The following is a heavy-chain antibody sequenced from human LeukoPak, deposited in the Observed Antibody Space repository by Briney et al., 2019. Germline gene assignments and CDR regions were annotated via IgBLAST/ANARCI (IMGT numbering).Heavy chain of an antibody. J-gene: IGHJ3*02. D-gene: IGHD3-22*01. V-gene: IGHV4-34*01. CDR3: AREDSSGYYYRTPGDAFDI. Sequence: SETLSLTCAVYGGSFSGYYWSWIRQPPGKGLEWIGEINHSGSTNYNPSLKSRVTISVDTSKNQFSLKLSSVTAADTAVYYCAREDSSGYYYRTPGDAFDIWGQGTMVTVSS. CDR1: GGSFSGYY. CDR2: INHSGST.